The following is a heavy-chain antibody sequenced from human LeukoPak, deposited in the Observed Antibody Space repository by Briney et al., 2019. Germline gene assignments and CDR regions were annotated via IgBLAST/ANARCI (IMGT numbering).Heavy chain of an antibody. V-gene: IGHV4-59*06. CDR2: IYYSGST. CDR1: GGSISSYY. J-gene: IGHJ3*02. Sequence: SETLSLTCTVSGGSISSYYWSWIRQPAGKGLEWIGYIYYSGSTYYNPSLKSRVTISVDTSKNQFSLKLSSVTAADTAVYYCAEGSGYYGAFDIWGQGTMVTVSS. CDR3: AEGSGYYGAFDI. D-gene: IGHD3-3*01.